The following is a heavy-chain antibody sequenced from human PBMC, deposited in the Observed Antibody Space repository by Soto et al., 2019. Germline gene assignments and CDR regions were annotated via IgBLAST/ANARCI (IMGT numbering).Heavy chain of an antibody. CDR1: GGSISSGDYY. D-gene: IGHD3-22*01. CDR3: ARRSIDSSGSRFDY. V-gene: IGHV4-30-4*01. Sequence: SETLSLTCTVSGGSISSGDYYWSWIRQPPGKGLEWIGYIYYSGSTYYNPSLKSRVTISVDTSKNQFSLKLSSVTAADTAVYYCARRSIDSSGSRFDYWGQGTLVTSPQ. J-gene: IGHJ4*02. CDR2: IYYSGST.